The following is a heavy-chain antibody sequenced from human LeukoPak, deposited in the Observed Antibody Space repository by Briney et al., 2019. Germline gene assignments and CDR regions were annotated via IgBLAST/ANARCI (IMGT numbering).Heavy chain of an antibody. CDR2: TSPNSGNT. J-gene: IGHJ3*02. CDR1: GYTFTSYD. CDR3: ARGDYYDSSGSGAFDI. Sequence: ASVKVSCKASGYTFTSYDINWVRQATGQGLEWMGWTSPNSGNTGYAQKFQGRVTMTRSTSISTAYMELSSLRSEDTAVYYCARGDYYDSSGSGAFDIWGQGTMVTVSS. V-gene: IGHV1-8*01. D-gene: IGHD3-22*01.